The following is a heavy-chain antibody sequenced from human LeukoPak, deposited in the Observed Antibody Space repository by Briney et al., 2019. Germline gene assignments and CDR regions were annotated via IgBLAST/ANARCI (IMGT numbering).Heavy chain of an antibody. Sequence: PSETLSLTCAVYGGSFSGYYWSWIRQPPGKGLEWIGEINHSGSTNYNPSLKSRVTISVDTSKNQFSLKLSSVTAADTAVYYCAREVASGSADYWGQGTLVTVSS. CDR1: GGSFSGYY. CDR3: AREVASGSADY. D-gene: IGHD1-26*01. V-gene: IGHV4-34*01. J-gene: IGHJ4*02. CDR2: INHSGST.